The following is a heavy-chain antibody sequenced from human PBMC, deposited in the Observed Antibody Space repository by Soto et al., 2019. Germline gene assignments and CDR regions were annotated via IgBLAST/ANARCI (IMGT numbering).Heavy chain of an antibody. CDR3: ARVNPYRAAARKRYYFDY. CDR1: GGTFSSYA. V-gene: IGHV1-69*01. D-gene: IGHD6-13*01. CDR2: IIPIFGTA. J-gene: IGHJ4*02. Sequence: QVQLVQSGAEVKKPGSSVKVSCKASGGTFSSYAISWVRQAPGQGLEWMGGIIPIFGTANYAQKFQGRVTITADESTSTAYMELSGLRSEDTAVYYCARVNPYRAAARKRYYFDYWGQGTLVTVSS.